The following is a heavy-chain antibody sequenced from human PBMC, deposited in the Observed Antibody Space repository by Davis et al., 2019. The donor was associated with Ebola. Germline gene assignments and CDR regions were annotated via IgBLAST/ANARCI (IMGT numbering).Heavy chain of an antibody. Sequence: ASVKVSCKASGYTFTDYSIHWVRQAPGQGLEWMGRINPNSGGTNYAQKFQDRVTMTRDTSITTAYMELSSLRYDDTAVYYCARDLVSWSDSSSTPGYWGQGTLVTVSS. CDR3: ARDLVSWSDSSSTPGY. J-gene: IGHJ4*02. CDR1: GYTFTDYS. CDR2: INPNSGGT. V-gene: IGHV1-2*06. D-gene: IGHD3-3*01.